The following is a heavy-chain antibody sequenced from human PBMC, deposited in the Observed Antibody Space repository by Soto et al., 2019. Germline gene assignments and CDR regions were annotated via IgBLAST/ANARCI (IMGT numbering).Heavy chain of an antibody. CDR2: IYYSGST. V-gene: IGHV4-59*01. CDR3: ARVVTGTTYVGHNWFDP. CDR1: GGSISSYY. D-gene: IGHD1-7*01. Sequence: PSETLSLTCTVSGGSISSYYWSWIRQPPGKGLEWIGYIYYSGSTNYNPSLKSRVTISVDTSKNQFSLKPSSVTAADTAVYYCARVVTGTTYVGHNWFDPWGQGTLVTVSS. J-gene: IGHJ5*02.